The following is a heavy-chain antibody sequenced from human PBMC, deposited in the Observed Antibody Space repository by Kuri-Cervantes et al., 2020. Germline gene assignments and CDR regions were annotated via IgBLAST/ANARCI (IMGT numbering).Heavy chain of an antibody. Sequence: SETLSLTCAVYGGSFSSYYWSWIRQPPGKGLEWIGEINHSGSTSYNPSLKSRVTISTDTSKNQFSLQLSSVTAADTAVYYCARGPGAPSGIAARPKYFNYWGQGTLVTVSS. CDR2: INHSGST. CDR3: ARGPGAPSGIAARPKYFNY. V-gene: IGHV4-34*01. D-gene: IGHD6-6*01. CDR1: GGSFSSYY. J-gene: IGHJ4*02.